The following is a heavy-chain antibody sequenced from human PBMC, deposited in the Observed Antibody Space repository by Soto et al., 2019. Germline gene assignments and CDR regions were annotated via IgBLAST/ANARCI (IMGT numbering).Heavy chain of an antibody. CDR2: INHSGST. CDR3: ARRNYDILTGYSSYYFDY. Sequence: SETLSLTCAVYGGSFSGYYWSWIRQPPGEGLEWIGEINHSGSTNYNPSLKSRVTISVDTSKNQFSLKLSSVTAADTAVYYCARRNYDILTGYSSYYFDYWGQGPLVTVSS. V-gene: IGHV4-34*01. J-gene: IGHJ4*02. D-gene: IGHD3-9*01. CDR1: GGSFSGYY.